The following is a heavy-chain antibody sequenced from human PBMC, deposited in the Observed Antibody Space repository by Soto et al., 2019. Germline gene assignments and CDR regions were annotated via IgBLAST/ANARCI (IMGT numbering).Heavy chain of an antibody. V-gene: IGHV4-59*01. D-gene: IGHD6-13*01. CDR3: ARGGIAAAGTYYYYYGMDV. J-gene: IGHJ6*02. CDR2: IYYSGST. CDR1: GGSISSYY. Sequence: SETLSLTCTVSGGSISSYYWSWIRQPPGKGLEWIGYIYYSGSTNYNPSLKSRVTISADTSKNQFSLKLSSVTAADTAVYYCARGGIAAAGTYYYYYGMDVWGQGTTVTVSS.